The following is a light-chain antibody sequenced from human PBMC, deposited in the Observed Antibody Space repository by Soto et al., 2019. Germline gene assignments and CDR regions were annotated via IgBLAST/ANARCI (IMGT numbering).Light chain of an antibody. CDR3: QQYGSSPT. CDR1: QSISRSD. CDR2: ATS. Sequence: PWESATLSCRASQSISRSDLAWYQHRPGQSPRLLIYATSSRATGIPDRFTGGGAGTGFTLTISRLEPEDSAVYYCQQYGSSPTFGGGTKVDIK. V-gene: IGKV3-20*01. J-gene: IGKJ4*01.